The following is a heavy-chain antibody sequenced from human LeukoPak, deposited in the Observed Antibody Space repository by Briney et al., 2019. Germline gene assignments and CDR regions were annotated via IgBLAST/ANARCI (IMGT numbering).Heavy chain of an antibody. CDR1: GGSISSSSYY. CDR3: ARVIVPAAIRYYGMDV. D-gene: IGHD2-2*01. V-gene: IGHV4-39*07. J-gene: IGHJ6*02. Sequence: SETLSLTCTVSGGSISSSSYYWGWIRQPPGKGLEWIGSIYYSGSTYYNPSLKSRVTISVDTSKNQFSLKLSSVTAADTAVYYCARVIVPAAIRYYGMDVWGQGTTVTVSS. CDR2: IYYSGST.